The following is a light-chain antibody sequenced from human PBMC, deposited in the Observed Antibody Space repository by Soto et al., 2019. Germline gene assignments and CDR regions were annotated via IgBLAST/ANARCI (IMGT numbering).Light chain of an antibody. CDR1: SGSVSTANY. J-gene: IGLJ2*01. Sequence: QTVVTQEPSFSVSPGGTVTLTCALSSGSVSTANYPSWYRQTPGQPPRTVIYSTNTRSSGVPDRFSGSKSGNTASLTVFGLQAEDEADYYCTSHAGSINVVFGGGTKLTVL. V-gene: IGLV8-61*01. CDR2: STN. CDR3: TSHAGSINVV.